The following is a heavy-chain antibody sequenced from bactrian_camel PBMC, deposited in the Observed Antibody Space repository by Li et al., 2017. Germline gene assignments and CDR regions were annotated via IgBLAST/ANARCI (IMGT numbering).Heavy chain of an antibody. CDR3: AARQPCRVWLGYEDPGEYNI. CDR1: GATNSRYC. CDR2: ITTGLRDP. Sequence: HVQLVESGGGSVQTGGSLRLSCAVSGATNSRYCMGWFRQAPGKEREGVATITTGLRDPWYADSVKGRFTISRDNRENTLYLLMNNLQPEDTAMYYCAARQPCRVWLGYEDPGEYNIWGQGTQVTVS. J-gene: IGHJ4*01. V-gene: IGHV3S26*01. D-gene: IGHD5*01.